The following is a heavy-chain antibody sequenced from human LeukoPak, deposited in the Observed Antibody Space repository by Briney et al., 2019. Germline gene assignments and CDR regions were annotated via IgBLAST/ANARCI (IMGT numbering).Heavy chain of an antibody. Sequence: SQTLSLTCTVSGGSISSGGYYWSWIRQHPGKGLEWIGYIYYSGSTYYNPSLKSRVTISVDTSKNQFSLKLSSVTAADTAVYYCARRASGLYSGYDKRTYYYYGMDVWGQGTTVTVSS. CDR2: IYYSGST. CDR1: GGSISSGGYY. J-gene: IGHJ6*02. D-gene: IGHD5-12*01. V-gene: IGHV4-31*03. CDR3: ARRASGLYSGYDKRTYYYYGMDV.